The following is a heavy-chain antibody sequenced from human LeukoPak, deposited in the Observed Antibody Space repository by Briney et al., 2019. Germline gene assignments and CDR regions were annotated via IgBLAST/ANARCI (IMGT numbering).Heavy chain of an antibody. CDR1: GFTFSDHY. D-gene: IGHD1-26*01. V-gene: IGHV3-11*04. J-gene: IGHJ5*02. CDR2: ISSSSSTI. Sequence: QPGGSLRLSCAASGFTFSDHYMDWVRQAPGKGLEWVSYISSSSSTIYYADSVKGRFTISRDNAKNSLYLQMNSLRAEDTAVYYCARDKTGPSGSYESWFDPWGQGTLVTVSS. CDR3: ARDKTGPSGSYESWFDP.